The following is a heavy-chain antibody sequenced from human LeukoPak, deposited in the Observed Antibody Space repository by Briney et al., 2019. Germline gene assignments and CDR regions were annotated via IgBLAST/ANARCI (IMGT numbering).Heavy chain of an antibody. V-gene: IGHV1-2*02. D-gene: IGHD2-2*01. CDR1: GYTFTGYY. Sequence: GASVKVSCKASGYTFTGYYMHWVRQAPGQGLEWMGWINPNSGGTNYAQKFQGRVTMTRDTSISTAYMELSRLRSDDTAVYYCARDDCSSTGCYSLDYWGQGTLVTVSS. J-gene: IGHJ4*02. CDR2: INPNSGGT. CDR3: ARDDCSSTGCYSLDY.